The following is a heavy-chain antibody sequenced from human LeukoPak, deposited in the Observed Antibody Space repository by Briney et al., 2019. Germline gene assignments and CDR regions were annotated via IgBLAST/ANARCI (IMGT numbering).Heavy chain of an antibody. D-gene: IGHD6-13*01. CDR1: GGSISSSSYY. CDR3: ARLYSSSWNYYYYFDY. V-gene: IGHV4-39*01. Sequence: SETLSLTCTVSGGSISSSSYYWGWIRQPPGKGLEWIGSIYYSGSTYYNPSLKSRVTISVDTSKNQFSLKLSSVTAADTAVYYCARLYSSSWNYYYYFDYWGQGTLVTVSS. J-gene: IGHJ4*02. CDR2: IYYSGST.